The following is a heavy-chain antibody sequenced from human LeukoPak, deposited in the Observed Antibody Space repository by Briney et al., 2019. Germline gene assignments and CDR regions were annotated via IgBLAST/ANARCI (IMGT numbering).Heavy chain of an antibody. D-gene: IGHD2-2*01. J-gene: IGHJ4*02. CDR3: ARQLETTSWFDY. V-gene: IGHV1-2*06. Sequence: GASVKVSCKASGYTFSDYYLHWVRLAPGQGLEWMGRISPNSGGTDYAQKFQGKVTMTRDASISTVYMDLNRLRSDDTAIYYCARQLETTSWFDYWGQGTLVTVSS. CDR1: GYTFSDYY. CDR2: ISPNSGGT.